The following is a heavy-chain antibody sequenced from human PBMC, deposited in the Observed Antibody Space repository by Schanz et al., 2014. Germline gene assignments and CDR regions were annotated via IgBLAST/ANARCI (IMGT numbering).Heavy chain of an antibody. Sequence: EVQLVESGGGLVQPGKSLRLSCAASGFTFDKYAMHWVRQAPGKGLEWVSVISWNSGTIGYADSVKGRFTISRDNAKNSLYLQMNGLRAEDTAVYYCARVALPGYSSPRDAFDIWGQGTMVTVSS. CDR2: ISWNSGTI. V-gene: IGHV3-9*01. CDR1: GFTFDKYA. D-gene: IGHD5-18*01. J-gene: IGHJ3*02. CDR3: ARVALPGYSSPRDAFDI.